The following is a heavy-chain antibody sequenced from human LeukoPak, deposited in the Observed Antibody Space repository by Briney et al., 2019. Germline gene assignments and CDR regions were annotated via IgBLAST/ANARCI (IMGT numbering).Heavy chain of an antibody. CDR2: INPNSGGT. Sequence: ASVKVSCKASGYTFTGYYMHWVRQAPGQGLEWMGWINPNSGGTNYAQKFQGRVTMTRDTPISTAYMELSRLRSDDTAVYYCARVRITMVRGVILMDGMDVWGQGTTVTVSS. J-gene: IGHJ6*02. CDR3: ARVRITMVRGVILMDGMDV. V-gene: IGHV1-2*02. CDR1: GYTFTGYY. D-gene: IGHD3-10*01.